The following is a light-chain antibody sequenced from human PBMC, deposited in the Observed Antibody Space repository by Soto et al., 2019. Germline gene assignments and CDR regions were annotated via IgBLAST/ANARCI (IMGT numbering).Light chain of an antibody. V-gene: IGLV2-14*01. CDR1: STDIGTYNS. Sequence: QSVLTQPASVSGSPGRSITISCTGTSTDIGTYNSVSWYQHHPGKAPKLLIFEVIDRPSGVSDRFSGSKSGNTASLTISSLQFEDEADYYCCSYTTTYTLVFGGGT. CDR3: CSYTTTYTLV. CDR2: EVI. J-gene: IGLJ3*02.